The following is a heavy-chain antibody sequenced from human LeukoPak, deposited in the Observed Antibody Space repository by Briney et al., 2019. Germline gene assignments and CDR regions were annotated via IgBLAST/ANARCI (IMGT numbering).Heavy chain of an antibody. CDR2: ISYDGSNK. J-gene: IGHJ5*02. D-gene: IGHD3-10*01. V-gene: IGHV3-30*03. Sequence: PGGSLRLSCAASGFTFSSYGMHWVRQAPGKGLEWVAVISYDGSNKYYADSVKGRFTISRDNAKNSLYLQMNSLRAEDTAVYYCARAPGDWFDPWGQGTLVTVSS. CDR3: ARAPGDWFDP. CDR1: GFTFSSYG.